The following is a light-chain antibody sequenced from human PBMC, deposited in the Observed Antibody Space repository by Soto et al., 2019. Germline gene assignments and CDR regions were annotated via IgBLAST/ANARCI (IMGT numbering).Light chain of an antibody. Sequence: EIVLTQSPATLSLSPVERATLXCRASQSVSYYLAWYQQKPGQAPRLLIYDASNRATGIPARFSGSGSGTDFTLTISSLEPEDSAVYYCQQRRNWPPITFGQGTRLEIK. CDR1: QSVSYY. J-gene: IGKJ5*01. CDR3: QQRRNWPPIT. CDR2: DAS. V-gene: IGKV3-11*01.